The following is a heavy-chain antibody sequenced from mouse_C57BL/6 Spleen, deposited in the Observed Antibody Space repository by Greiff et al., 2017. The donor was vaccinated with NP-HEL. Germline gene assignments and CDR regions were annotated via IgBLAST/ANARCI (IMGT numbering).Heavy chain of an antibody. D-gene: IGHD1-1*01. CDR2: INPGSGGT. J-gene: IGHJ4*01. CDR3: ARDYGSSWYAMDY. V-gene: IGHV1-54*01. Sequence: QVQLQQSGAELVRPGTSVKVSCKASGYAFTNYLIEWVKQRPGQGLEWIGVINPGSGGTNYNEKFKGKATLTADKSSSTAYMQLSSLTSEDSAVYFCARDYGSSWYAMDYWGQGTSVTVSS. CDR1: GYAFTNYL.